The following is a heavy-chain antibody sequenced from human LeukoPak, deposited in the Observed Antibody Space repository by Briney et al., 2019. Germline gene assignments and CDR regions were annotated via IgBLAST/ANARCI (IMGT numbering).Heavy chain of an antibody. CDR1: GGSISSGLYS. J-gene: IGHJ5*02. D-gene: IGHD3-22*01. V-gene: IGHV4-30-2*05. CDR3: ARGSKKDYYDSSGYTNWFDP. CDR2: IYHTGST. Sequence: SETLSLTCDVSGGSISSGLYSWSWIRQPLGKGLEWIGYIYHTGSTYYNPSLKSRVTISVDTTKNQFSLKLSSVTAADTAVYYCARGSKKDYYDSSGYTNWFDPWGQGTLVTVSS.